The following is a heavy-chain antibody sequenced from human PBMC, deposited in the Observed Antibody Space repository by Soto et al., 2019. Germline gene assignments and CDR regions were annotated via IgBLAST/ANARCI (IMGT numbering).Heavy chain of an antibody. CDR2: INPNSDTGVT. CDR1: GYTFTDYY. J-gene: IGHJ4*02. V-gene: IGHV1-2*04. D-gene: IGHD5-18*01. CDR3: TRGPRKQLWVGYFDY. Sequence: ASVKVSCKASGYTFTDYYIHWVRQAPGQGLEWMGWINPNSDTGVTNYAQNFQGWVTMTSDTSITTAYMELSSLKSDDTAVYYCTRGPRKQLWVGYFDYWGQGALVTVSS.